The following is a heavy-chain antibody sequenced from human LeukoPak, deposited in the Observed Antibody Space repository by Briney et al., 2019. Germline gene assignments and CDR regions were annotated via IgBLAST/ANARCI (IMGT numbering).Heavy chain of an antibody. CDR3: ARGGGYFGY. J-gene: IGHJ4*02. CDR1: GGSISSSSYY. Sequence: PSETLSLTCTVSGGSISSSSYYWGWIRQPPGKGLEWMGSIYYSGNTYYNPSLKSRVTISVDTSKNQFSLKLTSVTAADTAVYYCARGGGYFGYWGQGTLVTVSS. CDR2: IYYSGNT. D-gene: IGHD5-12*01. V-gene: IGHV4-39*07.